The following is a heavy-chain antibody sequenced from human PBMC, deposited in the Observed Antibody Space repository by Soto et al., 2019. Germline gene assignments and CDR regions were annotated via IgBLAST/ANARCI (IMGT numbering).Heavy chain of an antibody. CDR3: ARGGTTVVTRGYFDY. D-gene: IGHD4-17*01. V-gene: IGHV1-69*13. CDR2: IIPIFGTA. CDR1: GGTFSSYA. J-gene: IGHJ4*02. Sequence: ASVKVSCKASGGTFSSYAISWVRQAPGQGLEWMGGIIPIFGTANYAQKFQGRVTITADESTSTAYMELSSLRSEDTAVYYCARGGTTVVTRGYFDYWGQGTLVTVSS.